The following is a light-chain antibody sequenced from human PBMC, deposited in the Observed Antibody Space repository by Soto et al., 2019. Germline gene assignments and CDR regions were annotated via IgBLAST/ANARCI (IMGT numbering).Light chain of an antibody. Sequence: QSVLTQPPSVSAAPGQKVANSCSGSTSNIGNNYVSWYQQLPEKAPKLLIYDTDKRPSGIPDRFSGSKSGTSATLGITGLQTGDEAEYYCAAWDSGLSAVVFGGGTKVTVL. CDR1: TSNIGNNY. J-gene: IGLJ3*02. V-gene: IGLV1-51*01. CDR3: AAWDSGLSAVV. CDR2: DTD.